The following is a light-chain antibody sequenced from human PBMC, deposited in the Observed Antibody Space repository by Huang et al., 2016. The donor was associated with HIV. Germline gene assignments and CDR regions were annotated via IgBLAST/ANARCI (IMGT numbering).Light chain of an antibody. CDR2: GAS. CDR1: KTVTNNS. Sequence: IVLTQSPDTLSLSPGERATLSCRASKTVTNNSLAWYPQRPGQAPRLLIYGASTRATGIPDRFSGSGSGTDFTLTSSRLEPKDFVVYYCQQFGSSPPYSFGQGTKLEIK. J-gene: IGKJ2*03. CDR3: QQFGSSPPYS. V-gene: IGKV3-20*01.